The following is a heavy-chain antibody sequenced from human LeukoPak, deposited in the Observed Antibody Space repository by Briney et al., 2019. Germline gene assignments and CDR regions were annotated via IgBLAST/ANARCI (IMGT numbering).Heavy chain of an antibody. D-gene: IGHD3-10*01. V-gene: IGHV4-31*03. CDR3: ASRYYYAPYYFDY. J-gene: IGHJ4*02. CDR1: GGSISSCDYY. Sequence: SQTLSLTCTVSGGSISSCDYYWSWIRQHPGKGLEWIGHIYYSGSTYYNPSLKSRVTISLDTSKNQFSLKLSSVTAADTAVYFCASRYYYAPYYFDYWGQGTLVTVSS. CDR2: IYYSGST.